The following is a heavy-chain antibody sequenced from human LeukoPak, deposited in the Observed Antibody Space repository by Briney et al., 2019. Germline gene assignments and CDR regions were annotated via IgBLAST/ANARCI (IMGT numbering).Heavy chain of an antibody. V-gene: IGHV1-2*02. CDR2: INPDSGGT. D-gene: IGHD2-15*01. CDR3: TREARVGNWFDP. CDR1: GYSFSDYY. J-gene: IGHJ5*02. Sequence: ASVKVSCKASGYSFSDYYIHWLRQAPGQGLEWMGWINPDSGGTNYAQRFQGRVTMTRDTSITTVYMELSRLRSDDTAVFYCTREARVGNWFDPWGQGTPVIVSS.